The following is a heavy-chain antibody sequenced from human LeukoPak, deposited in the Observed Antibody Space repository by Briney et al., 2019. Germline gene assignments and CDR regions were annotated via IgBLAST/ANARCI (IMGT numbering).Heavy chain of an antibody. CDR2: INSDGSTT. D-gene: IGHD3-10*01. CDR3: ARVATGSYDWFDP. Sequence: GGSLGLSCAAPGFTLNGYWMHWVRQAPGKGLVWVSRINSDGSTTSYADSVKGRFTISRDNSKNTLYLQMNSLRAEDTAVYFCARVATGSYDWFDPWGQGTLVTVSS. J-gene: IGHJ5*02. CDR1: GFTLNGYW. V-gene: IGHV3-74*01.